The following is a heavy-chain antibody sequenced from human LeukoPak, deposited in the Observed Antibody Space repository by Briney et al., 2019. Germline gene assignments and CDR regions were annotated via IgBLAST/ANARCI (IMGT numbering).Heavy chain of an antibody. D-gene: IGHD3-3*01. J-gene: IGHJ4*02. CDR3: ARVGVPGSFDY. Sequence: SETLSLTCTVSGVSISRYFWSWIRQPAGKGLEWIGRIHTDGTTNYNPSLNSRVTMSVDTSKNQISLKLSSVTAADTAVYYCARVGVPGSFDYWGQGTLVTVPS. CDR2: IHTDGTT. CDR1: GVSISRYF. V-gene: IGHV4-4*07.